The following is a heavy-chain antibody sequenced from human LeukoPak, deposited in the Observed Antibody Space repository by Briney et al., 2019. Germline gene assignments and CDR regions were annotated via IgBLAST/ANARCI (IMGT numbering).Heavy chain of an antibody. CDR3: ARPGVGGGVGAKDY. J-gene: IGHJ4*02. CDR2: ISGGGGDT. CDR1: GFTFSSYV. V-gene: IGHV3-23*01. Sequence: GGSLRLSCAASGFTFSSYVMNWVRQAPGKGLEWVSLISGGGGDTYYADSVKGRFTISRDNSKNTLYLQMNSLRAEDTAVYYCARPGVGGGVGAKDYWGQGTLVTVSS. D-gene: IGHD1-26*01.